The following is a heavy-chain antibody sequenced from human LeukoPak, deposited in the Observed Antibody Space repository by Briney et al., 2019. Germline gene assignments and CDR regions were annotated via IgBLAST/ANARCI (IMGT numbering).Heavy chain of an antibody. Sequence: ASVKVSCKASGYTFTGYYMHWVRQAPGQGREWMGWINPNPGGPNNAPNFQGSLPMARDPTTNTAYMGLSSRRSDDTAVYYCARDLEHQLVQTAGYWGQGTLVTVSS. J-gene: IGHJ4*02. CDR1: GYTFTGYY. CDR2: INPNPGGP. D-gene: IGHD6-13*01. CDR3: ARDLEHQLVQTAGY. V-gene: IGHV1-2*02.